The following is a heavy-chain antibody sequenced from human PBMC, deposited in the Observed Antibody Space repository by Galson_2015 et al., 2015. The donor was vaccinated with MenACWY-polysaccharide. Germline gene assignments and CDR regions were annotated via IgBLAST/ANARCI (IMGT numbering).Heavy chain of an antibody. CDR3: TKDVDWNDGH. V-gene: IGHV3-74*01. D-gene: IGHD1-1*01. CDR2: INGDGNST. Sequence: SLRLSCAASGFTFSRYWMHWIRQAPGKGLVWVSRINGDGNSTNCADSVKGRFTISRDNAKNTLYSQMNSLRAEDTAVYYCTKDVDWNDGHWGQGTLVTVSS. CDR1: GFTFSRYW. J-gene: IGHJ4*02.